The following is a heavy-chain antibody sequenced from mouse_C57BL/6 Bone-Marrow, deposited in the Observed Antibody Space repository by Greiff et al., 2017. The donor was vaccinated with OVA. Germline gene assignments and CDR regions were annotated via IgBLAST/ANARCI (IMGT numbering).Heavy chain of an antibody. CDR2: IDPENGDT. CDR1: GFNIKDDY. CDR3: TGLYYYGRGYYAMDY. D-gene: IGHD1-1*01. J-gene: IGHJ4*01. V-gene: IGHV14-4*01. Sequence: VQLQQSGAELVRPGASVKLSCTASGFNIKDDYMHWVKQRPEQGLEWIGWIDPENGDTEYASKFQGKATITADTSSNTADLQLSSLTSEDTAVYYCTGLYYYGRGYYAMDYWGQGTSVTVSS.